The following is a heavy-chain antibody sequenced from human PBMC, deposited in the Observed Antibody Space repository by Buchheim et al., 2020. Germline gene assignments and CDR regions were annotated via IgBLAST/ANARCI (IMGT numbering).Heavy chain of an antibody. CDR2: ISYDGSNK. D-gene: IGHD3-3*01. Sequence: QVQLVESGGGVVQPGRSLRLSCAASGFTFSSYGMHWVRQAPGKGLEWVAVISYDGSNKYYADSVKGRFTISRDNSKNTLYLQMNSLRAEDTAVYYCAKDYWTYYDFWSGPDYWGQGTL. J-gene: IGHJ4*02. CDR3: AKDYWTYYDFWSGPDY. V-gene: IGHV3-30*18. CDR1: GFTFSSYG.